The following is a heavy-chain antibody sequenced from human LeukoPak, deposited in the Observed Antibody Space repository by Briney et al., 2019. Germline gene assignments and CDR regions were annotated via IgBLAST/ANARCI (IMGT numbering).Heavy chain of an antibody. J-gene: IGHJ4*02. CDR3: AGQRPYYYDSSGYYYVHYFDY. V-gene: IGHV4-59*08. CDR2: IYYSGST. CDR1: GGSISSYY. D-gene: IGHD3-22*01. Sequence: SETLSLTCTVSGGSISSYYWSWIRQPPGKGLEWIGYIYYSGSTNYNPSLKSRVTISVDTSKNQFSLKLSSVTAADTAVYYCAGQRPYYYDSSGYYYVHYFDYWGQGTLVTVSS.